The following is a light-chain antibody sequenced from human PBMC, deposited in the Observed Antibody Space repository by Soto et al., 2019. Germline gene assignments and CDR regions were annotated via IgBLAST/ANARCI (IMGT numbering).Light chain of an antibody. Sequence: DVQKTQSPSSLSASVGDRVTITCRASQSISNYLNWYQQTPGKAPKLLIYTASSLQTGVPSRFSGSGSGTDFTLTISSLHPEDFATYYCQQTYSTPRTFGQGTKVEIK. CDR1: QSISNY. CDR2: TAS. CDR3: QQTYSTPRT. J-gene: IGKJ1*01. V-gene: IGKV1-39*01.